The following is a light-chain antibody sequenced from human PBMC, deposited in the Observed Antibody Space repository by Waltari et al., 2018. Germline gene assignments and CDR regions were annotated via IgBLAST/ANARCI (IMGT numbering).Light chain of an antibody. CDR1: QSISRSN. J-gene: IGKJ3*01. V-gene: IGKV3-20*01. CDR2: DAS. CDR3: QQYGASPPT. Sequence: EIELTQSPGTLSLSPGQRASLSCRASQSISRSNLAWYQQRPGQTPRLLMYDASSRATGIPDRFSGSGSGTDFTLSISRLEPEDFAVYYCQQYGASPPTFGPGTTVDIK.